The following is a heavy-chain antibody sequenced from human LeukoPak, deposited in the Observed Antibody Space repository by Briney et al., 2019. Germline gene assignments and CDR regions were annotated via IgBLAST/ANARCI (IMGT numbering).Heavy chain of an antibody. D-gene: IGHD6-19*01. CDR2: IYYSGST. J-gene: IGHJ4*02. V-gene: IGHV4-59*01. CDR3: ARGSVAGTRGLSEFDY. Sequence: SETLSLTCTVSGGSISSYYWSWIPQPPGKGLEWLGYIYYSGSTNYNPSLRSRVTISVDTAKNQFSLKLSSVTAADTAVYYCARGSVAGTRGLSEFDYWGQGTLVTVSS. CDR1: GGSISSYY.